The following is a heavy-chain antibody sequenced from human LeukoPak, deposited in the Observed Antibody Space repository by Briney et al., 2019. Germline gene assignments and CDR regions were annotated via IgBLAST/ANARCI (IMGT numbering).Heavy chain of an antibody. Sequence: GGSLRLSCAASGFTFSSYRMNWVRQAPGKGLEWVSYISSSGSTIYYADSVKGRFTISRDNAKNSLYLQMNSLRAEDTAVYYCARDGVVPGAFDIWGQGTMVTVSS. CDR2: ISSSGSTI. CDR1: GFTFSSYR. V-gene: IGHV3-48*04. CDR3: ARDGVVPGAFDI. J-gene: IGHJ3*02. D-gene: IGHD2-2*01.